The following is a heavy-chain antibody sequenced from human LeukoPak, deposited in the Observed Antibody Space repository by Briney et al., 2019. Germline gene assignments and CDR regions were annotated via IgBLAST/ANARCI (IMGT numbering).Heavy chain of an antibody. J-gene: IGHJ4*02. CDR1: GGSISSSSYY. CDR2: IYYSGST. CDR3: AREMVRGVIRYYFDY. Sequence: SETLSLTCTVSGGSISSSSYYRGWIRQPPGKGLEWIGSIYYSGSTYYNPSLKSRVTISVDTSKDQFSLKLSSVTAADTAVYYCAREMVRGVIRYYFDYWGQGTLVTVSS. D-gene: IGHD3-10*01. V-gene: IGHV4-39*07.